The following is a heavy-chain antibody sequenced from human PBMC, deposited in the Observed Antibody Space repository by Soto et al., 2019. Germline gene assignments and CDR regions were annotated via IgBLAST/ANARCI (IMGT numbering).Heavy chain of an antibody. CDR1: GFTFISYA. V-gene: IGHV3-23*01. Sequence: PGGPLRLSCAASGFTFISYAMSCVRQAPGKGLEWVSAISSSGGSTYYADSVKGRFTISRDNSKNTLYLQMNSLRAEDTAVYYCAKSPVVVAATRFDYWGQGTLVTVPS. D-gene: IGHD2-15*01. CDR3: AKSPVVVAATRFDY. CDR2: ISSSGGST. J-gene: IGHJ4*02.